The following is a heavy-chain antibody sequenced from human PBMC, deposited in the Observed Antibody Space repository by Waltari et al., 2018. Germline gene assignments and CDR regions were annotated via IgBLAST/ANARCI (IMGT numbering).Heavy chain of an antibody. J-gene: IGHJ4*01. CDR3: TTLDAPWGG. V-gene: IGHV3-49*04. Sequence: EVQLVESGGDLVQPGRSLRLSCRTSGFTFGRYAMTWVRQAPGKGLEWVGFIRHKGYGGTSEYAASVKGRFVISRDDSKSIAYLQMNSLKTEDTAVYYCTTLDAPWGGWGHGTLVTVSS. D-gene: IGHD7-27*01. CDR2: IRHKGYGGTS. CDR1: GFTFGRYA.